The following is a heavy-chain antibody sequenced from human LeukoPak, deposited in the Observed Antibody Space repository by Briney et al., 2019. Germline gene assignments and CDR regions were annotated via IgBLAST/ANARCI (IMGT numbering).Heavy chain of an antibody. CDR3: ARGESATTFGVVRWFDP. D-gene: IGHD3-3*01. V-gene: IGHV3-30*02. CDR1: GFTFSSYG. Sequence: GGSLRLSCAASGFTFSSYGMHWVRQAPGKGLEWVAFIRYDGSNKYYADSVKGRFTISRDNAKNSLYLQMNSLRAEDTAVYYCARGESATTFGVVRWFDPWGQGTLVTVSS. J-gene: IGHJ5*02. CDR2: IRYDGSNK.